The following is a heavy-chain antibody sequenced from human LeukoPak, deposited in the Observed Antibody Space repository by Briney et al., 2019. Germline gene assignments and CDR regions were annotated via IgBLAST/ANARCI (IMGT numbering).Heavy chain of an antibody. CDR2: IYYSGST. D-gene: IGHD5-12*01. V-gene: IGHV4-59*11. CDR3: ARVGGYSGYETAHFDY. J-gene: IGHJ4*02. Sequence: SETLSLTCTVSGGSISSHYWSWIRQPPGKGLEWIGYIYYSGSTNCNPSLKSRVTISVDTSKNQFSLKLSSVTAADTAVYYCARVGGYSGYETAHFDYWGQGTLVTVSS. CDR1: GGSISSHY.